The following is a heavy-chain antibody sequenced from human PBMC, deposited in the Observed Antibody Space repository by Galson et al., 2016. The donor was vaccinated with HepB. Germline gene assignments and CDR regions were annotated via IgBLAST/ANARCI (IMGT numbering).Heavy chain of an antibody. V-gene: IGHV3-53*01. CDR3: ARDPNAASTGTWG. Sequence: SLRLSCAASGIIVSNHYMTWVRQAPGKGLEWVSSIYSFGGTDYAESVKGRFTISRDNFKNTLYLQMNSLRAEDTAVYYCARDPNAASTGTWGWGQGTLVTVSS. CDR2: IYSFGGT. CDR1: GIIVSNHY. J-gene: IGHJ4*02. D-gene: IGHD3-9*01.